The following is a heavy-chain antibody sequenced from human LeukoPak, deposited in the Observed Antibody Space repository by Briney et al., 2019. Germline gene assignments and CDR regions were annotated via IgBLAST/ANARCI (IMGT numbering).Heavy chain of an antibody. D-gene: IGHD3-22*01. J-gene: IGHJ4*02. Sequence: PGGSLRLSCAASGFTFSSYAMSWVRQAPGKGLEWVSAISGSGGSTYYADSVKGRFTISRDNSKNTLYLQMNSLRAEDTAVYYCAKDLPNTYYYDSSGYYYGPTLNWGQGTLVTASS. CDR3: AKDLPNTYYYDSSGYYYGPTLN. CDR2: ISGSGGST. CDR1: GFTFSSYA. V-gene: IGHV3-23*01.